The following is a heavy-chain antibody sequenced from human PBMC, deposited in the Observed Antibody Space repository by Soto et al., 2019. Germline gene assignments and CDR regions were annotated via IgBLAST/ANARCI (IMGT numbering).Heavy chain of an antibody. D-gene: IGHD3-16*01. CDR1: GYAFTTYG. Sequence: QVHLVQSGAEVKKPGASVKVSCQGSGYAFTTYGITWVRQAPGQGLEWMGWISAHNGHTNYAQKLQGRVTVTRDTSTSTAYIELRRRRADDTAVYYCARGGDGDYWGQGALVTVSS. J-gene: IGHJ4*02. CDR2: ISAHNGHT. CDR3: ARGGDGDY. V-gene: IGHV1-18*01.